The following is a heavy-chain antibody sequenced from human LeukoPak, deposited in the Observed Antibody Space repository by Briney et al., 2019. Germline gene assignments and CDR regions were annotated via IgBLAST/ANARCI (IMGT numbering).Heavy chain of an antibody. V-gene: IGHV5-51*01. CDR2: IYPGDSTI. D-gene: IGHD6-6*01. Sequence: GESLKISCEGSGYSFSTSWIGWVRQMPGKGLEWMGIIYPGDSTIRYSPSFQGQVTISADKSISTAYLQWSSLKASDTAMYYCARHVSSSPLDYWGQGTLVTVSS. J-gene: IGHJ4*02. CDR3: ARHVSSSPLDY. CDR1: GYSFSTSW.